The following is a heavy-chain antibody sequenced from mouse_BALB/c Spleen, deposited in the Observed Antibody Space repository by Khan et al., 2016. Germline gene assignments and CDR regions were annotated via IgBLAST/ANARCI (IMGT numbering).Heavy chain of an antibody. CDR2: IRSKSNNFAT. Sequence: EVQLVESGGGLVQPKGSLKLSCAASGFTFKTYAMNWVRQAPGKGLEWIARIRSKSNNFATYYADSVKDRFTISRDESQNMLSLQMNTLQTEDTAMYYCVRDAYYPYALDYWGQGTSVTVSS. CDR3: VRDAYYPYALDY. CDR1: GFTFKTYA. V-gene: IGHV10-1*02. D-gene: IGHD1-1*01. J-gene: IGHJ4*01.